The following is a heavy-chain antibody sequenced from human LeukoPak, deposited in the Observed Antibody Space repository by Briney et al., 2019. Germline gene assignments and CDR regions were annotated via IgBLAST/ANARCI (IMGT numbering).Heavy chain of an antibody. J-gene: IGHJ4*02. CDR1: GFTFSSYW. D-gene: IGHD3-10*01. Sequence: GGSLRLSCAASGFTFSSYWMHWVRQAPGKGLVWVSRINSDGSSTSYADSVKGRFTISRDNAKNSLYLQMNSLRAEDTAFYYCARDDNYYYGSGSYYNGLDYWGQGTLVTVSS. CDR2: INSDGSST. V-gene: IGHV3-74*01. CDR3: ARDDNYYYGSGSYYNGLDY.